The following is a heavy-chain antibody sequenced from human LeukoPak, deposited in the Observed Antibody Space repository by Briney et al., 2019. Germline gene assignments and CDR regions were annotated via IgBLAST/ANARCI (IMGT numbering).Heavy chain of an antibody. CDR3: ATDPGYCSSTSCYNN. CDR2: FDPEDGET. D-gene: IGHD2-2*01. Sequence: ASVKVSCKVSGYTLTELSMHWVRQAPGKGLEWMGGFDPEDGETIYAQKFQGRVTMTEDTSTDTAYMELSSLRSEDTAVYYCATDPGYCSSTSCYNNWGQGTLVTVSS. CDR1: GYTLTELS. J-gene: IGHJ4*02. V-gene: IGHV1-24*01.